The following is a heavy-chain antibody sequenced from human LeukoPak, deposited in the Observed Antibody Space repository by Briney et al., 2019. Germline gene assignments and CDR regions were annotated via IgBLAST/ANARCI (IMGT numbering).Heavy chain of an antibody. Sequence: GGSLRLSCAASGFTFSSYGMHWVRQAPGKGLEWLAFIRYDGNNKYYADSVKGRFTISRDNSKNTLYLQMNSLRAEDTAVYYCARDLHPRLTGYFDYWGQGTVVTVSS. CDR3: ARDLHPRLTGYFDY. CDR2: IRYDGNNK. CDR1: GFTFSSYG. V-gene: IGHV3-30*02. D-gene: IGHD3-16*01. J-gene: IGHJ4*02.